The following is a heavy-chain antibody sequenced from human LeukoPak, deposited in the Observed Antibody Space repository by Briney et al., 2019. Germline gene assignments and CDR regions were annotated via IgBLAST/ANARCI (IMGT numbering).Heavy chain of an antibody. J-gene: IGHJ4*02. D-gene: IGHD2/OR15-2a*01. CDR3: ANYLVAHDYFDN. Sequence: PSETLSLTCTVSDASISSTSQYWGWIRQSPGKGLEWIGSISYSGSTYYSPSLKSRVTISVDTSKNQFSLNLTSVTAADTAIYSCANYLVAHDYFDNWGQGTLVTVSS. V-gene: IGHV4-39*01. CDR2: ISYSGST. CDR1: DASISSTSQY.